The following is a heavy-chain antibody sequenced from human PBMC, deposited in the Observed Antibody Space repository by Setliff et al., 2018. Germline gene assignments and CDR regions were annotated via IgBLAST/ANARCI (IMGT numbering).Heavy chain of an antibody. Sequence: PSETLSLTCTVSGGSVSSGSYYWSWIRQPAGKGLEWIGHIYIGGSANYNPSLKSRVTIAVDTSKNQFSLKLNSVTAADMAVYYCAREQWLDPPGYYYMDVWAKGTTVTVSS. V-gene: IGHV4-61*10. J-gene: IGHJ6*03. CDR1: GGSVSSGSYY. D-gene: IGHD6-19*01. CDR3: AREQWLDPPGYYYMDV. CDR2: IYIGGSA.